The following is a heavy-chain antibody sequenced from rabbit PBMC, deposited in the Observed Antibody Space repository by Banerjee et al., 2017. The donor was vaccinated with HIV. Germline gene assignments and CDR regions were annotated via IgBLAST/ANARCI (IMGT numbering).Heavy chain of an antibody. V-gene: IGHV1S45*01. J-gene: IGHJ4*01. Sequence: QQQLVESGGGLVKPEGSLTLTCTASGFSFSSSYWMYWVRQAPGKGLEWIACIDGGNSGTTYYAIWAKGRFTISKTSSTTVTLQMTSLTAADTATYYCTRKDLWGPGTLVTVS. CDR1: GFSFSSSYW. CDR3: TRKDL. CDR2: IDGGNSGTT.